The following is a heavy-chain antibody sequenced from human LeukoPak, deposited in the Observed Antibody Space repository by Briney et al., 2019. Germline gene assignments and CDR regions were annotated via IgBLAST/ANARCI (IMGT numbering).Heavy chain of an antibody. CDR3: AKDPRGNYVAWLDP. CDR1: GFSFSSYA. CDR2: ISASGATP. Sequence: GGSLRLSCAVSGFSFSSYAMSWVRRAPGKGLEWVSGISASGATPHYANSVKGRFTISRDNSKNTLYLQMNSLRAEDTAVYYCAKDPRGNYVAWLDPWGQGTLVTVFS. D-gene: IGHD4-11*01. J-gene: IGHJ5*02. V-gene: IGHV3-23*01.